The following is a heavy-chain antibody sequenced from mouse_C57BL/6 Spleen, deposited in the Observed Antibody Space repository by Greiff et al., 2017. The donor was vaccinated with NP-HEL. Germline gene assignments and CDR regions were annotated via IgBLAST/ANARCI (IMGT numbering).Heavy chain of an antibody. D-gene: IGHD2-1*01. Sequence: QVQLQQSGAELMKPGASVKLSCKATGYTFTGYWIEWVKRRPGHGLEWIGEILPGSGSTNYNEKFKGKATFTADTSSNTAYMQLSSLTTEDSAIYYCARKERVYGKREDYFDYWGQGTTLTVSS. J-gene: IGHJ2*01. CDR1: GYTFTGYW. CDR3: ARKERVYGKREDYFDY. V-gene: IGHV1-9*01. CDR2: ILPGSGST.